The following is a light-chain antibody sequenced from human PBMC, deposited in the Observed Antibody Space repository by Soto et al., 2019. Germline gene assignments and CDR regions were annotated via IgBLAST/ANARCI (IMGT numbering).Light chain of an antibody. J-gene: IGLJ2*01. Sequence: QAVLTQPPSVSAAPGQTVTISCSGGSSNIGRNYVSWYQQLPRTAPKLLISDNNRRPSGTPDRFSGSKSGTSATLGITGLQTGDEADYYCVAWDTSLRAVIFGGGTKLTVL. CDR2: DNN. CDR1: SSNIGRNY. CDR3: VAWDTSLRAVI. V-gene: IGLV1-51*01.